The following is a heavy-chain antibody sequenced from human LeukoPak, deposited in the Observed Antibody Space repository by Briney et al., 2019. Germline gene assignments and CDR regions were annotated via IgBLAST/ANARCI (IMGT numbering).Heavy chain of an antibody. CDR1: GFTFSDYY. V-gene: IGHV3-11*04. CDR3: ARIRVRQQLVRYYFDY. J-gene: IGHJ4*02. Sequence: GGSLRLSCAASGFTFSDYYMSWIRQAPGKGLEWVSYISSSGSTIYYADSVKGRFTISRDNAKNSLYLQMNSLRAEDTAVYYCARIRVRQQLVRYYFDYWGQGTLVTVSS. D-gene: IGHD6-13*01. CDR2: ISSSGSTI.